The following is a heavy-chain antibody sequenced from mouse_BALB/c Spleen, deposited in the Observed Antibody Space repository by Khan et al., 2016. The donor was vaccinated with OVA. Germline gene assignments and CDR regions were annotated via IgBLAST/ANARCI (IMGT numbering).Heavy chain of an antibody. CDR1: GFTFNTYA. D-gene: IGHD2-4*01. Sequence: EVQLVESGGGLVQPKGSLKLSCAASGFTFNTYAMNWVRQAPGKGLEWVARIRSKSNNYATYYGDSVKDRFTISRDDSQSMLYLQMNNLKIEDTAMYYCVRHGFDYGYWYFDVWGAVTTVTVSS. V-gene: IGHV10-1*02. CDR3: VRHGFDYGYWYFDV. CDR2: IRSKSNNYAT. J-gene: IGHJ1*01.